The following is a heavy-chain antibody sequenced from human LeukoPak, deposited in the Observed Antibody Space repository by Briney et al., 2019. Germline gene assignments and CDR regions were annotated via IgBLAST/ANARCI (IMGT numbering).Heavy chain of an antibody. V-gene: IGHV3-23*01. D-gene: IGHD5-18*01. CDR1: GFTFSSYA. J-gene: IGHJ4*02. Sequence: GGSLRLSCAASGFTFSSYAMSWVRQAPGKGLEWVSVISGSGGSTYYADSVKGRFTISRDNSKNTLYLQMNSLRAEDTAVYYCAKDRYSYGPTYYFDYWGQGTLVTVSS. CDR2: ISGSGGST. CDR3: AKDRYSYGPTYYFDY.